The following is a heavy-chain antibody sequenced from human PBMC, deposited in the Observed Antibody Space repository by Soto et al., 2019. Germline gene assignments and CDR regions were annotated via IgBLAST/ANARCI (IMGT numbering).Heavy chain of an antibody. CDR1: GGSISSGGYY. CDR3: GRVSRIAARQIGFAP. D-gene: IGHD6-6*01. CDR2: IYYSGST. Sequence: SETLSLTCTVSGGSISSGGYYWSWIRQHPGKGLEWIGYIYYSGSTYYNPSLKSRVTISVDTSKNQFSLKLSSVTAADTAVYYCGRVSRIAARQIGFAPGGQEPLVTVS. V-gene: IGHV4-31*03. J-gene: IGHJ5*02.